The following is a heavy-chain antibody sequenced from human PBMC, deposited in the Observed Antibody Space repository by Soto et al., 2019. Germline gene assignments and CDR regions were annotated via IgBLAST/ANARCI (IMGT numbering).Heavy chain of an antibody. CDR1: GFTVSSNY. CDR3: ARTSGSYYMGIDY. CDR2: IYSGGST. V-gene: IGHV3-53*01. J-gene: IGHJ4*02. D-gene: IGHD3-10*01. Sequence: GGSLRLSCAASGFTVSSNYMSWVRQAPGKGLEWVSVIYSGGSTYYADSVKGRFTISRDNSKNTLYLQMNSLRAEDTAVYYCARTSGSYYMGIDYWGQGTLVTVSS.